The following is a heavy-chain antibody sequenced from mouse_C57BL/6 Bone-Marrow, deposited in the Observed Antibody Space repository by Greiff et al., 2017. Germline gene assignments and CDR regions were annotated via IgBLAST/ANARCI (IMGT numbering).Heavy chain of an antibody. J-gene: IGHJ3*01. D-gene: IGHD2-2*01. CDR2: IDPSDSYT. V-gene: IGHV1-69*01. Sequence: QVQLQQPGAELVMPGASVKLSCKASGYTFTSYWMHWVKQRPGQGLEWIGEIDPSDSYTNYNQKFTGKSTLTVDKSSSTAYMQLSSLTSEDSAVYYCARDGYDGAWFAYWGQGTLVTVSA. CDR1: GYTFTSYW. CDR3: ARDGYDGAWFAY.